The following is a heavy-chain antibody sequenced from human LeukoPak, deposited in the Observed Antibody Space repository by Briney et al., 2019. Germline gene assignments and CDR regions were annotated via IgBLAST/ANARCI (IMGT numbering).Heavy chain of an antibody. V-gene: IGHV4-34*01. D-gene: IGHD3-10*01. CDR1: GGSLSSYS. J-gene: IGHJ5*02. Sequence: PSETLSLTCAVYGGSLSSYSWSWIRQPPGKGLEWIGEISHSGSTNYNPSLKSRVTISVDTSKNQFSLKLSSVTAADTAVYYCARDVPERNYRGWFDPWGQGTLVTVSS. CDR2: ISHSGST. CDR3: ARDVPERNYRGWFDP.